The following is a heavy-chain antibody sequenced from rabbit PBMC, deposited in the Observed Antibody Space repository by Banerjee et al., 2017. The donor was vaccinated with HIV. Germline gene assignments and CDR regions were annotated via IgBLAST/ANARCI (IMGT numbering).Heavy chain of an antibody. CDR3: AGYAGYGDYGYEYFNL. Sequence: QEQLVESGGGLVTLGGSLKLSCKASGIDFSSYGISWVRQAPGKGLEWIAYIYPDYGSTDYASWVNGRFTISLDNAQNTVFLQMTSLTAADTATYFCAGYAGYGDYGYEYFNLWGPGTLVTVS. V-gene: IGHV1S47*01. CDR1: GIDFSSYG. J-gene: IGHJ4*01. CDR2: IYPDYGST. D-gene: IGHD2-1*01.